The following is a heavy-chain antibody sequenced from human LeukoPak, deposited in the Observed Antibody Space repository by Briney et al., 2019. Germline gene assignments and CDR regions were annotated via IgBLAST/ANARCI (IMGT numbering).Heavy chain of an antibody. D-gene: IGHD5-18*01. CDR3: ASTPTPMAEEAFDL. CDR1: GFTFSSYE. J-gene: IGHJ3*01. Sequence: PGGSLRLSCAASGFTFSSYEMNWVRQAPGKGLEWVSYISSSGSTIYYADSVKGRFTISRDNAKNSLYLQMNSLRAEDTAVYYCASTPTPMAEEAFDLWGQGTMVTVSS. V-gene: IGHV3-48*03. CDR2: ISSSGSTI.